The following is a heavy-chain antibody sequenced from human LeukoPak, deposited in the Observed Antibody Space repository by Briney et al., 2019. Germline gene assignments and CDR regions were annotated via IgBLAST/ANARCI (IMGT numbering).Heavy chain of an antibody. D-gene: IGHD6-13*01. Sequence: GGSLRLSCVASGVTLSNYAMSWARQAPGKGLEWVSGISSSGSGGNTYYADSVKGRFTISRDNSKTTLYLQMNSLRADDTAVYYCAKPLYSSNWYWFDSWGQGTLVTVSS. CDR1: GVTLSNYA. CDR2: ISSSGSGGNT. V-gene: IGHV3-23*01. CDR3: AKPLYSSNWYWFDS. J-gene: IGHJ5*01.